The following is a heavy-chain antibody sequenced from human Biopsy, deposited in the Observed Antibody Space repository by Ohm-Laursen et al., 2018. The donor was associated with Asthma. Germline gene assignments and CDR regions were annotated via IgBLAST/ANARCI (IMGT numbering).Heavy chain of an antibody. CDR2: LIPVLGTP. J-gene: IGHJ6*02. V-gene: IGHV1-69*13. Sequence: SVKVSCKTSGDSFSNYAISWVRQAPGQGLEWMGGLIPVLGTPDHAQMFEGRVTITADESTSTAYMELSSMSSEDTAVYYCARGYSGSDRIVYYYSGLEVWGQGTTVTVSS. CDR3: ARGYSGSDRIVYYYSGLEV. CDR1: GDSFSNYA. D-gene: IGHD5-12*01.